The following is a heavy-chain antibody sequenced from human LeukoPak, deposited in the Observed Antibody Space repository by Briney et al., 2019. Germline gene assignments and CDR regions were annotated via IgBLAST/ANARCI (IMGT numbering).Heavy chain of an antibody. D-gene: IGHD6-6*01. CDR1: GFTFDDYA. CDR3: ASINWFDP. CDR2: ISWNSGSI. J-gene: IGHJ5*02. V-gene: IGHV3-9*01. Sequence: PGRSLRLSCAASGFTFDDYAMHWVRQAPGKGLEWVSGISWNSGSIGYADSVKGRFTISRDNAKNSLYLQMNSLRAEDTAVYYCASINWFDPWGQGTLVTVSS.